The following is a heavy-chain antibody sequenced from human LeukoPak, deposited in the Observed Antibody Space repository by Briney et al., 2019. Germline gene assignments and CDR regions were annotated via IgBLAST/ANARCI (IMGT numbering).Heavy chain of an antibody. Sequence: SETLSLTCTVSGGSISSGSYYWSWIRQPAGKGLEWIGRIYTSGSTNYNPSLKSRVTISVDTSKNQFSLKLSSVTAADTAVYYCARDLAGYSSSWGQGTLVTVSS. J-gene: IGHJ4*02. CDR2: IYTSGST. D-gene: IGHD6-13*01. V-gene: IGHV4-61*02. CDR3: ARDLAGYSSS. CDR1: GGSISSGSYY.